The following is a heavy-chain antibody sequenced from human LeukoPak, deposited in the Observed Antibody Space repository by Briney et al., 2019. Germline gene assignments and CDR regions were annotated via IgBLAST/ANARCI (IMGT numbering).Heavy chain of an antibody. CDR1: GFTFSSYG. CDR2: ISGSGGST. V-gene: IGHV3-23*01. D-gene: IGHD1-26*01. CDR3: AKDPKAGGSFDY. Sequence: GGTLRLSCAASGFTFSSYGMSWVRQAPGKGLEWVSAISGSGGSTYYADSVKSRFTISRDNSKNTLYLQMNSLRAEDTAVYYCAKDPKAGGSFDYWGQGTLVTVSS. J-gene: IGHJ4*02.